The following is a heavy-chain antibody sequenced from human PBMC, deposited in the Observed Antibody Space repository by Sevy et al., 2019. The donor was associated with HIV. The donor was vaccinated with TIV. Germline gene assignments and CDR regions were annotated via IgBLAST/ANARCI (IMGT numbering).Heavy chain of an antibody. Sequence: SETLSLTCAVYGGSFSGYYWSWIRQPPGKGLEWIGEINHSGSTNYTPSLKSRVTISVDTSKNQLSLKLSSVTAADTAVYYCARDQDARRSLDYWGQGTLVTVSS. V-gene: IGHV4-34*01. CDR1: GGSFSGYY. CDR2: INHSGST. CDR3: ARDQDARRSLDY. D-gene: IGHD6-6*01. J-gene: IGHJ4*02.